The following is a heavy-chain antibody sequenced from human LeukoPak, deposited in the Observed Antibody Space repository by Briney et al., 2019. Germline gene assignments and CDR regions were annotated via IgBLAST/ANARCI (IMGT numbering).Heavy chain of an antibody. CDR1: GFTFNNYA. CDR3: ARKSKEPAEGFLYYYGMDV. Sequence: GGSLRLSCAASGFTFNNYAMHWVRQAPGKGLEWVAVISYDGSNKYYAASVKGRFTISRDNSKNTLYLQMNSLRSEDTAVYYCARKSKEPAEGFLYYYGMDVWGQGTTVTVSS. D-gene: IGHD1-14*01. CDR2: ISYDGSNK. J-gene: IGHJ6*02. V-gene: IGHV3-30-3*01.